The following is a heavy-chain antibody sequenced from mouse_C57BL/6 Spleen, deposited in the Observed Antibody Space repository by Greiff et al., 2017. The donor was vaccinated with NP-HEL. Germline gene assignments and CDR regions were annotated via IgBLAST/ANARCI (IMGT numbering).Heavy chain of an antibody. V-gene: IGHV1-82*01. CDR3: ARGLRGYFDY. Sequence: QVQLQQSGPELVKPGASVKISCKASGYAFSSSWMNWVKQRPGTGLEWIGRIYPGDGDTNYNGKFKGKATLTADKSSSTAYMQLSSLTSEDSAVYFCARGLRGYFDYWGQGTTLTVSS. CDR2: IYPGDGDT. CDR1: GYAFSSSW. D-gene: IGHD2-4*01. J-gene: IGHJ2*01.